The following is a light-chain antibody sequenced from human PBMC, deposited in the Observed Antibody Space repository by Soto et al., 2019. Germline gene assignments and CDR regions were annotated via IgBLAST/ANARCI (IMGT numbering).Light chain of an antibody. CDR2: WAS. CDR1: QTILYSSNNKNY. V-gene: IGKV4-1*01. CDR3: QQYYSSPQT. Sequence: DIVMTQSPDSLAVSLGERATINCKSSQTILYSSNNKNYLAWYQQKPGQPPKLLIYWASTRESGVPDRFRGSGSGTDFTLTISSLQAEDVAVYYCQQYYSSPQTFDQGTKVEIK. J-gene: IGKJ1*01.